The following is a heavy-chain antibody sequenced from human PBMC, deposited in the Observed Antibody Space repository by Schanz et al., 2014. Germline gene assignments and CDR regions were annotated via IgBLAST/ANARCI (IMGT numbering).Heavy chain of an antibody. V-gene: IGHV3-48*01. J-gene: IGHJ4*02. Sequence: VQLAESGGGLIQPGGSLRLSCAASGFTFSSYNMNWVRQAPGKGPEWVAHISPNGVTIYYADSVKGRFTISRDDAKNSLYLQMNSLSAEDTAVYYCARVEVSMVQGLIPSYYFDSWGQGTPVTVSS. CDR1: GFTFSSYN. D-gene: IGHD3-10*01. CDR3: ARVEVSMVQGLIPSYYFDS. CDR2: ISPNGVTI.